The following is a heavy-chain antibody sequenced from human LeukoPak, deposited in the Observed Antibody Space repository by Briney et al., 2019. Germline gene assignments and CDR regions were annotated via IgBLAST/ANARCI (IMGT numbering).Heavy chain of an antibody. CDR2: ISWNYGNI. CDR3: TKDIGTGGSATVTTFLPYGMDV. D-gene: IGHD4-17*01. CDR1: GFTFSNHA. Sequence: PGGSLRLSCAASGFTFSNHAMHWVRQAPGKGLEWVSGISWNYGNIAYADSVKGRFTISRDNAKNFLYLEMNSLRTEDTALYYCTKDIGTGGSATVTTFLPYGMDVWGQGTTVTVSS. J-gene: IGHJ6*02. V-gene: IGHV3-9*01.